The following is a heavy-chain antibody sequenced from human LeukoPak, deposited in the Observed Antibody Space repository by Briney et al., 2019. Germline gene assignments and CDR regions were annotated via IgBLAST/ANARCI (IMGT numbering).Heavy chain of an antibody. CDR2: IRYDGSNK. J-gene: IGHJ4*02. Sequence: GGSLRLSCAASGFTFSSYGMHWVRQAPGKGLEWVAFIRYDGSNKVHADSVMGRFTISRDNSKNAVDLQLNSLRDEDTAVYYCAKDWGQRGVGASLGHWGQGTLVIVSS. CDR1: GFTFSSYG. V-gene: IGHV3-30*02. D-gene: IGHD1-26*01. CDR3: AKDWGQRGVGASLGH.